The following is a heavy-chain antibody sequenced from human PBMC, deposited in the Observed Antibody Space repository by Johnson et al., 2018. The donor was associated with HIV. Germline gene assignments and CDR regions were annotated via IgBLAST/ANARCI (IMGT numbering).Heavy chain of an antibody. CDR1: GFTFSGSA. Sequence: EQLVESGGGLVQPGGSLKLSCAASGFTFSGSAMHWVRQASGKGLEWVGRIKSKTDGGTTDYAAPVKGRFTISRDDSKNTRYLQMNSLKTEDTAVYYCTSERGRYYDSSNDAFDIWGQGTMVTVSS. CDR2: IKSKTDGGTT. J-gene: IGHJ3*02. D-gene: IGHD3-22*01. V-gene: IGHV3-15*01. CDR3: TSERGRYYDSSNDAFDI.